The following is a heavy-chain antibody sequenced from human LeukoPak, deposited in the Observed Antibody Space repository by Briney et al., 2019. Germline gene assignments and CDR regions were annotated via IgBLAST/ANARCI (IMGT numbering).Heavy chain of an antibody. V-gene: IGHV3-48*03. CDR2: IRSSGSSI. Sequence: GGSLRLSCAASGFTLSGYEMNWVRQAPGKGLEWVSFIRSSGSSIYYADSVKGRFTISRDNAKNSLYLQMSSLRAEDTAVYYCARVTTGLEVNDAFDIWGQGTKVTVSP. CDR1: GFTLSGYE. J-gene: IGHJ3*02. CDR3: ARVTTGLEVNDAFDI. D-gene: IGHD1-1*01.